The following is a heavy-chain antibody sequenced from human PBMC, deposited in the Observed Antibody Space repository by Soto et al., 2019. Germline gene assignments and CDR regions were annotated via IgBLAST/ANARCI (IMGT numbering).Heavy chain of an antibody. CDR3: AKAPDYCSGGSCYYYYGMDV. CDR2: ISYDGSNK. Sequence: GGSLRLSCAASGFTFSSYGMHWVRQAPGKGLEWVAVISYDGSNKYYADSVKGRFTISRDNSKNTLYLQMNSLRAEDTAVYYCAKAPDYCSGGSCYYYYGMDVWGQGTTVTVSS. CDR1: GFTFSSYG. J-gene: IGHJ6*02. V-gene: IGHV3-30*18. D-gene: IGHD2-15*01.